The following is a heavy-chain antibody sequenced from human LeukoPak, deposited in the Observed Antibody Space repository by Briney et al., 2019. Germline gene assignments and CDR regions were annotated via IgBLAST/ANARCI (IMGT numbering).Heavy chain of an antibody. V-gene: IGHV2-5*02. Sequence: ESGPTLVKPTQTLTLTCTFSGFSLSTSGVGVGWIRQPPGKALEWLALIYWDDDKRYSPSLKSRLTITKDTSKNQVVLTMTNMDPVDTATYYCAHRQSYDFRSGWEKNYYMDVWGKGTTVTVSS. CDR3: AHRQSYDFRSGWEKNYYMDV. CDR2: IYWDDDK. D-gene: IGHD3-3*01. J-gene: IGHJ6*03. CDR1: GFSLSTSGVG.